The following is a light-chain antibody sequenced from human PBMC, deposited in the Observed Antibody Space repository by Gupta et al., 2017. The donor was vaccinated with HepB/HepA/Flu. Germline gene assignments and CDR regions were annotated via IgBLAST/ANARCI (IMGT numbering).Light chain of an antibody. V-gene: IGKV3-11*01. Sequence: EIVLTQSPATLSLSPGERATLSCRASQSVSSYLAGYQQKPGQAPRLLIYDASNRATGIPARFSGSGSGTDFTLTISSLEPEDFAVYYCQQRGNECFTFGDGTKVDIK. J-gene: IGKJ3*01. CDR3: QQRGNECFT. CDR1: QSVSSY. CDR2: DAS.